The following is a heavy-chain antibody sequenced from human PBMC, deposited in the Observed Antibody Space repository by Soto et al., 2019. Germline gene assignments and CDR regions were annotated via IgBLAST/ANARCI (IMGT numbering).Heavy chain of an antibody. D-gene: IGHD3-9*01. V-gene: IGHV4-31*03. CDR3: AREIQAYYDILTGYYNGYFAY. CDR1: GGSISSGGYY. J-gene: IGHJ4*02. Sequence: SETLSLTCTVSGGSISSGGYYWSWIRQHPGKGLECIGYIYYSGSTYYNPSLKSRVTISVDTSKNQFSLKLSSVTAADTAVYYCAREIQAYYDILTGYYNGYFAYWGQGTRVPVSS. CDR2: IYYSGST.